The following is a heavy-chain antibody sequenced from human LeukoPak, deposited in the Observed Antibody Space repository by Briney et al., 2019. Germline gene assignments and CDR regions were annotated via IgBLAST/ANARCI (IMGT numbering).Heavy chain of an antibody. CDR2: IYSGGST. V-gene: IGHV3-66*02. CDR3: AKQTGAFDY. J-gene: IGHJ4*02. Sequence: GGSLRLSCVASGFTVSSNYMSWVRQAPGKGLEWVSVIYSGGSTYYADSVKGRFTISRDNSKNTLYLQMNSLRAEDTAVYYCAKQTGAFDYWGQGTLVTVSS. CDR1: GFTVSSNY. D-gene: IGHD7-27*01.